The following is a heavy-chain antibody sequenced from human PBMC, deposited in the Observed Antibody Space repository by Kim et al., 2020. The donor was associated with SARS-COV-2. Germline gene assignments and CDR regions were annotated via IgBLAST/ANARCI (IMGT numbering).Heavy chain of an antibody. CDR3: AREGSSGWYRSWPIYYGMDV. Sequence: RVTISVDTSKNQFSLKLSSVTAADTAVYYCAREGSSGWYRSWPIYYGMDVWGQGTTVTVSS. J-gene: IGHJ6*02. D-gene: IGHD6-19*01. V-gene: IGHV4-39*07.